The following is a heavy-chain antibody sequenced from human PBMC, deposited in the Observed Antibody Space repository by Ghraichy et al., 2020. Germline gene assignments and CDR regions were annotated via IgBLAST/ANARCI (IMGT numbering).Heavy chain of an antibody. CDR2: ISSGSSTK. Sequence: GGSLRLSCAASGFTFSDYSMNLVRQAPGKGLEWVSYISSGSSTKYYADSVKGRFTISRDNAKSSLYLQMSSLRDEDTAVYYCARDPENGWGQGTLVTVSS. D-gene: IGHD2-8*01. CDR3: ARDPENG. CDR1: GFTFSDYS. V-gene: IGHV3-48*02. J-gene: IGHJ4*02.